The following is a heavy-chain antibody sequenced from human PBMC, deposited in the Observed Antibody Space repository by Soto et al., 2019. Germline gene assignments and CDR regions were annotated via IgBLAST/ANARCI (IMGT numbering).Heavy chain of an antibody. V-gene: IGHV5-10-1*01. Sequence: PGESLKLSCKGSGYSFTRYWISWVRQMPGKGLEWMGRIDPSDSYTNYSPSFQGHVTISADKSISTAYLQWSSLKASDTAMYYCARAVYYDILTGDNYYYYGMDVWGQGTTVTVSS. J-gene: IGHJ6*02. CDR3: ARAVYYDILTGDNYYYYGMDV. CDR1: GYSFTRYW. D-gene: IGHD3-9*01. CDR2: IDPSDSYT.